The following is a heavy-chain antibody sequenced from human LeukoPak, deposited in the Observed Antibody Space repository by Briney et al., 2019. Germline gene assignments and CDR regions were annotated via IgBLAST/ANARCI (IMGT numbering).Heavy chain of an antibody. Sequence: PGGSLRLSCTASGFTFGDYTVTWFRQAPGKGLEWVANIKQDGSEKYYVDSVKGRFTISRDNAKNSLYLQMNSLRAEDTAVYYCARDQGSRYYYDRSGSHFDYWGQGTLVTVSS. V-gene: IGHV3-7*01. CDR1: GFTFGDYT. CDR3: ARDQGSRYYYDRSGSHFDY. D-gene: IGHD3-22*01. CDR2: IKQDGSEK. J-gene: IGHJ4*02.